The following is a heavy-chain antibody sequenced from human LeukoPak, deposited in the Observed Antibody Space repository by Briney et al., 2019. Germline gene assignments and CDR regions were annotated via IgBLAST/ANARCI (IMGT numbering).Heavy chain of an antibody. Sequence: PSETLSLTCAVSSGSFGGYFWSWIRHPPWQGLECIREINHSGSTNYNPTLKSRVTISVDTLKTPISRKLSSVTTAESAVYYCASPDTRYSSGHGTPEYYMDVWRKGTTVTVSS. J-gene: IGHJ6*03. V-gene: IGHV4-34*01. CDR1: SGSFGGYF. CDR3: ASPDTRYSSGHGTPEYYMDV. CDR2: INHSGST. D-gene: IGHD6-19*01.